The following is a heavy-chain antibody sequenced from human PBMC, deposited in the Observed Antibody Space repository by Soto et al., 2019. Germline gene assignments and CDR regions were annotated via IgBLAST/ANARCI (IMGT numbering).Heavy chain of an antibody. J-gene: IGHJ4*02. D-gene: IGHD6-6*01. CDR3: ARAPKVSGSSQTRPAF. Sequence: QVQLHQWGAGLLKPSETLSLACSIYSGSFSGYYWSWIRQPLGKGLEGIGEISQSGNTNYSPSLKSQVSISIDTPKTQFSLNLASVSAADTAVYYCARAPKVSGSSQTRPAFWGQGTLVTVSS. CDR1: SGSFSGYY. V-gene: IGHV4-34*01. CDR2: ISQSGNT.